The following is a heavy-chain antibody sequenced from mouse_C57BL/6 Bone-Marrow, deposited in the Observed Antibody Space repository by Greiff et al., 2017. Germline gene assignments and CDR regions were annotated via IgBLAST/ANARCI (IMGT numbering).Heavy chain of an antibody. CDR2: IDPEDGDT. CDR3: TTVSYYGRSLYGYFDV. D-gene: IGHD1-1*01. V-gene: IGHV14-1*01. J-gene: IGHJ1*03. CDR1: GFNIKDYY. Sequence: VQLKQSGAELVRPGASVKLSCTASGFNIKDYYMHWVKQRPEQGLEWIGRIDPEDGDTEYAPKFQGKGTMTADKSSNTAYLQLSSLTSEDTAVYYCTTVSYYGRSLYGYFDVWGTGTTVTVSS.